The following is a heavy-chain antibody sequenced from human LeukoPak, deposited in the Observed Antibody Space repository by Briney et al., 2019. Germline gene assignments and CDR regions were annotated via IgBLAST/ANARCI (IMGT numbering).Heavy chain of an antibody. D-gene: IGHD5-24*01. CDR2: INHSGST. J-gene: IGHJ5*02. CDR3: ARGVEGRWFDP. CDR1: GGSFRGYY. V-gene: IGHV4-34*01. Sequence: SETLSLTCADYGGSFRGYYWSWIRQPPGKGLEWIGEINHSGSTNYNPSLKSRVTISVDTSENQFSLKLSSVTAADTAVYYCARGVEGRWFDPWGQGTLVTVSS.